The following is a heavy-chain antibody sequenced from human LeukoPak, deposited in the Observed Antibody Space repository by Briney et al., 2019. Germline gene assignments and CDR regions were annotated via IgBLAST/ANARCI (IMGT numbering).Heavy chain of an antibody. CDR3: ARDLWFGAFDY. J-gene: IGHJ4*02. Sequence: SETLSLTCAVSGYSISSGYYWGWIRQPPGKGREWIGSIYHSGSTYYNPSLKSRVTISVDTSKNQFSLKLSSVTAADTAVYYCARDLWFGAFDYWGQGTLVTVSS. D-gene: IGHD3-10*01. CDR1: GYSISSGYY. CDR2: IYHSGST. V-gene: IGHV4-38-2*02.